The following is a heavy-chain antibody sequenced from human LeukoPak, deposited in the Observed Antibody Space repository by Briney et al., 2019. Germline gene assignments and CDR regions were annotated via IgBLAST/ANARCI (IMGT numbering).Heavy chain of an antibody. CDR1: GFTFSSYA. CDR2: ISGSGGST. J-gene: IGHJ4*02. CDR3: AKTKQWLGGAFDY. D-gene: IGHD6-19*01. Sequence: GGSLRLSCAASGFTFSSYAMSWVRQAPGKGLEWVSAISGSGGSTYYADSVKGRFTISRDNSKNTLYLQMSSLRAEDTAVYYCAKTKQWLGGAFDYWGQGTLVTVSS. V-gene: IGHV3-23*01.